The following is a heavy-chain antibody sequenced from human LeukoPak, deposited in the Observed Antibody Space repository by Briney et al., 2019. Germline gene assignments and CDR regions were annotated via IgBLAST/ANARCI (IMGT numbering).Heavy chain of an antibody. V-gene: IGHV1-2*02. J-gene: IGHJ3*02. CDR3: ARDSSDHPNAFDI. D-gene: IGHD6-19*01. Sequence: ASVKVSCKASGYTFTGYYMHWVRQAPGQGLEWMGWINPNSGDTSYAQNFQGRVTMTRDTSISTAYMELSWLRSDDTAVYFCARDSSDHPNAFDIWAQGTMVTVSS. CDR2: INPNSGDT. CDR1: GYTFTGYY.